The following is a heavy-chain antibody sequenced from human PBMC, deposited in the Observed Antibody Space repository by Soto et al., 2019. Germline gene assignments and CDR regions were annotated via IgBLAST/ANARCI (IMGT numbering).Heavy chain of an antibody. Sequence: SVKVSCKASGGTFSSYTISWVRQAPGQGLEWMGRIIPILGIANYAQKFQGRVTITADKSTSTAYMELSSLRSEDTAVYYCARDLELDHWFEPWGQGTLVTVSS. D-gene: IGHD3-3*01. J-gene: IGHJ5*02. CDR1: GGTFSSYT. CDR3: ARDLELDHWFEP. V-gene: IGHV1-69*04. CDR2: IIPILGIA.